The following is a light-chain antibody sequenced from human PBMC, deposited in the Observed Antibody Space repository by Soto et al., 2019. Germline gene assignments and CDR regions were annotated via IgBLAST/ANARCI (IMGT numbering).Light chain of an antibody. Sequence: EIVMTQSPATLSVCPGERATLSCRASQSVSSNLAWYQQKPGQAPRLLIYGASTRATGIPARFSGSGSGTEFTLTISSLQSEDFAVYYCHQYDNWPPWTFGQGAKVDIK. V-gene: IGKV3D-15*01. CDR1: QSVSSN. CDR3: HQYDNWPPWT. CDR2: GAS. J-gene: IGKJ1*01.